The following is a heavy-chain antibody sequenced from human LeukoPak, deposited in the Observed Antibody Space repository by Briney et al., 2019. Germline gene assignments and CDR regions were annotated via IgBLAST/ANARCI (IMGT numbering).Heavy chain of an antibody. J-gene: IGHJ4*02. V-gene: IGHV3-23*01. CDR2: ISGTGGST. CDR3: AKVRTGHYFDY. D-gene: IGHD1-1*01. Sequence: RAGGSLRLSCAASGFTFSNYAMSWVRQAPGKGLEWVSSISGTGGSTYYADSVKGRFTISRDNSNNTLFLQMNSLRAEDTAVYYCAKVRTGHYFDYWGQGTLVTVSS. CDR1: GFTFSNYA.